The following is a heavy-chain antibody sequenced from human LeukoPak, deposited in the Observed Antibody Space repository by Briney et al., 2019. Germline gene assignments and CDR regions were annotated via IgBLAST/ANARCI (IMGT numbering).Heavy chain of an antibody. J-gene: IGHJ6*02. CDR1: GGSFSGYY. V-gene: IGHV4-34*01. D-gene: IGHD5-24*01. CDR3: AGDNLYYYYGMDV. CDR2: INHSGST. Sequence: SETLSLTCAVYGGSFSGYYWSWIRQPPGKGLEWIGEINHSGSTNYDPSLKSRVTISVDTSKNQFSLKLNSVTAADTAVYYCAGDNLYYYYGMDVWGQGTTVTVSS.